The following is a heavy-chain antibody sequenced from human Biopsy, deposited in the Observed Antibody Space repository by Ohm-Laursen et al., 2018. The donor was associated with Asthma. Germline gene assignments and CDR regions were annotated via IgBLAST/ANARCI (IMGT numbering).Heavy chain of an antibody. J-gene: IGHJ6*02. CDR3: ARGGYCTSPTCPWGRYATDV. V-gene: IGHV3-7*01. Sequence: SLRLSCTASGFTFSSYWMSWVRQAPGKGLEWVANIKKDGSEKNYADSVKGRFTISRDNAKNSLYLHMNSLRVEDTAVYYCARGGYCTSPTCPWGRYATDVWGQGTTVTVSS. CDR2: IKKDGSEK. CDR1: GFTFSSYW. D-gene: IGHD2-2*01.